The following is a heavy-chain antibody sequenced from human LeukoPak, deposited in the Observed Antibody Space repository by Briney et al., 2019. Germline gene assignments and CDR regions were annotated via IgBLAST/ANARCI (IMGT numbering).Heavy chain of an antibody. D-gene: IGHD3-10*01. Sequence: PSKTLSLTCAVYGGSFSGYYWSWIRQPPGKGLEWIGEINHSGSTNYNPSLKSRVTISVDTSKNQFSLKLSSVTAADTAVYYCARAHMVRGVIGYWYFDLWGRGTLVTVSS. CDR2: INHSGST. J-gene: IGHJ2*01. CDR3: ARAHMVRGVIGYWYFDL. V-gene: IGHV4-34*01. CDR1: GGSFSGYY.